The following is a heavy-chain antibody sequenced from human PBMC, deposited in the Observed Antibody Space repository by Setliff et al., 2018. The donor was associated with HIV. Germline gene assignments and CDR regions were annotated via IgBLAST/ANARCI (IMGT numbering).Heavy chain of an antibody. J-gene: IGHJ6*02. V-gene: IGHV4-61*01. CDR1: GGSVSSVNYY. D-gene: IGHD2-21*02. CDR3: ARAMRGVVVTNMYYYYGMDV. Sequence: SETLSLTCSGSGGSVSSVNYYWSWIRQPPGKGLEWIGYIHYTGSTSYNPSLKSRVTISVETSKNQFSLELSSVTAADTAVYYCARAMRGVVVTNMYYYYGMDVWGQGSTVTVSS. CDR2: IHYTGST.